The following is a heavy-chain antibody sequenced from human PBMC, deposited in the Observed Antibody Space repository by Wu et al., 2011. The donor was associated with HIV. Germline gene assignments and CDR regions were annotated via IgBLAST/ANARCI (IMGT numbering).Heavy chain of an antibody. Sequence: QVQLEQSGAEVKKSGSSVKVSCKASGGTFSSYAVNWVRQAPGQGLEWMGRIIPIFNTANYAQKFQDRVTITADESTSTVYMELSSLRSEDTAMYYCARDRGWEQTGDAFDIWGQGTMVTVSS. J-gene: IGHJ3*02. V-gene: IGHV1-69*18. CDR1: GGTFSSYA. CDR3: ARDRGWEQTGDAFDI. D-gene: IGHD1-26*01. CDR2: IIPIFNTA.